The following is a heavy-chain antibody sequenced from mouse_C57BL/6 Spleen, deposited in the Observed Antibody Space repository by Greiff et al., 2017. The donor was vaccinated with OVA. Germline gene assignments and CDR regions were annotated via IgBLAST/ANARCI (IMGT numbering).Heavy chain of an antibody. V-gene: IGHV1-9*01. D-gene: IGHD1-1*02. CDR2: ILPGSGST. CDR3: ARSGLWPLRGAMDY. CDR1: GYTFTGYW. J-gene: IGHJ4*01. Sequence: VKLQQSGAELMKPGASVKLSCKATGYTFTGYWIEWVKQRPGHGLEWIGEILPGSGSTNYNEKFKGKATLTADTSSNTAYMQLSSLTTEDSAIYYGARSGLWPLRGAMDYWGQGTSVTVSS.